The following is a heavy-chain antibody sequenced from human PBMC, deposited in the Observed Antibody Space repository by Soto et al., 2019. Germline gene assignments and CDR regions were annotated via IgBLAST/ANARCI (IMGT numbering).Heavy chain of an antibody. D-gene: IGHD6-19*01. CDR1: GGSISSSSYY. CDR2: IYYSGST. J-gene: IGHJ4*02. CDR3: ATLPESYSSGWYFDY. V-gene: IGHV4-39*01. Sequence: SETLSLTCTVSGGSISSSSYYWGWIRQPPGKGLEWIGSIYYSGSTYYNPSLKSRVTISVDTSKNQFSLKLSSVTAADTAVYYCATLPESYSSGWYFDYWGQGTLVTVSS.